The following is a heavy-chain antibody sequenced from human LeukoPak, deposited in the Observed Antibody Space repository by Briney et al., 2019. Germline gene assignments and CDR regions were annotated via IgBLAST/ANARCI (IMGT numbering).Heavy chain of an antibody. CDR1: GFTFSSYG. J-gene: IGHJ6*02. CDR2: ISYDGSNK. Sequence: PGGSLRLSCAASGFTFSSYGMHWVRQAPGKGLEWVAVISYDGSNKYYADSVKGRFTISRDNSKNTLYLQMNSLRAEDTAVYYCAKDGDGDPRMDVWGQGTTLTVSS. CDR3: AKDGDGDPRMDV. V-gene: IGHV3-30*18. D-gene: IGHD4-17*01.